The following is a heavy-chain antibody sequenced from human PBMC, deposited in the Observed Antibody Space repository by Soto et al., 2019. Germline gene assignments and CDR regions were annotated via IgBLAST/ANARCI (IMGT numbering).Heavy chain of an antibody. CDR3: ASSLSVPTAAGLYYYYGMDV. D-gene: IGHD6-13*01. CDR1: GFTFNTYA. J-gene: IGHJ6*02. V-gene: IGHV3-30-3*01. Sequence: VQLLESGGGLVQPGGSLRLSCAASGFTFNTYAMTWVRQAPGKGLEWVAVISYDGSNKYYADSVKGRFTISRDNSKNTLYLQMNSLRAEDTAVYYCASSLSVPTAAGLYYYYGMDVWGQGTTVTVSS. CDR2: ISYDGSNK.